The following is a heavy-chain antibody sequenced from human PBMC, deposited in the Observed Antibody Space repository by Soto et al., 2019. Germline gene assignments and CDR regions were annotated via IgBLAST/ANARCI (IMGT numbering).Heavy chain of an antibody. CDR2: LYYRGST. D-gene: IGHD3-16*01. CDR3: ARDGARGGNFEY. Sequence: QVQLQESGPGLVKPSQTLSLTCTVSGGSISSGGYYWSWIRQHPGKGLEWIGYLYYRGSTYYNPALKSRVTISVDTSKNQFSLKLSSVTAADTAVYYCARDGARGGNFEYWGQGTLVTVSS. CDR1: GGSISSGGYY. V-gene: IGHV4-31*03. J-gene: IGHJ4*02.